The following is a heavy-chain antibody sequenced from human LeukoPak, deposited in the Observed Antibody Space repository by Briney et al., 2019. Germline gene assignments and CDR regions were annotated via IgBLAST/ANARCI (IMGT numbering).Heavy chain of an antibody. V-gene: IGHV1-2*04. CDR2: INPNSGGT. D-gene: IGHD4-23*01. CDR1: GYTFTGYY. Sequence: GASVKVSCKASGYTFTGYYMHWVRQAPGQGLEWMGWINPNSGGTNYAQKFQGWVTMTRDTSISTAYMELSSLRSEDTAVYYCARLDGGSPFDYWGQGTLVTVSS. J-gene: IGHJ4*02. CDR3: ARLDGGSPFDY.